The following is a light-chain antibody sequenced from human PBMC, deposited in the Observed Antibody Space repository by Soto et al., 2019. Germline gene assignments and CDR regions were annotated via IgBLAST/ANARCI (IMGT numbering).Light chain of an antibody. J-gene: IGKJ4*01. CDR1: QSISTY. V-gene: IGKV1-39*01. CDR3: QQSYSTPLT. Sequence: DIQMTQSPSSLSASVGDRVTITCRASQSISTYLNWYQQKPGKAPKLLIYAASSLQSGVPSRFSGSGSGTDFTLTISSLQPEDFATYYCQQSYSTPLTFGGGTKVEI. CDR2: AAS.